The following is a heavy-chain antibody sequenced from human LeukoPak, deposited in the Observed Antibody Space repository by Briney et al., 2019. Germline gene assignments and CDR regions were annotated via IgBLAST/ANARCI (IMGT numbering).Heavy chain of an antibody. D-gene: IGHD2-15*01. V-gene: IGHV4-4*07. Sequence: SETLSLTCTVSGGSISGYYWSWIRQPAGKGLEWIGRIHASGNTNYNTSLKSRVAMSVDTSKTQFSLKLSSVTAADTAVYYCARILQAATLDYWGQGTLVTVSS. CDR1: GGSISGYY. J-gene: IGHJ4*02. CDR2: IHASGNT. CDR3: ARILQAATLDY.